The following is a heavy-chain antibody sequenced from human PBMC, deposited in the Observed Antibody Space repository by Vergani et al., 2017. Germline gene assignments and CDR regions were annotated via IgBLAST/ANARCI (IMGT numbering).Heavy chain of an antibody. CDR1: GGPISSYY. V-gene: IGHV4-59*01. CDR3: AREDGWGSSGWFDY. CDR2: IYYSGST. J-gene: IGHJ4*02. D-gene: IGHD6-19*01. Sequence: QVQLQESGPGLVKPSETLSLTCTVSGGPISSYYWSWIRQPPGKGLEWIGYIYYSGSTNYNPSLKSRVTISVDTSKNQFSLKLSSVTAAETAGYYCAREDGWGSSGWFDYWGQGTLVTVSS.